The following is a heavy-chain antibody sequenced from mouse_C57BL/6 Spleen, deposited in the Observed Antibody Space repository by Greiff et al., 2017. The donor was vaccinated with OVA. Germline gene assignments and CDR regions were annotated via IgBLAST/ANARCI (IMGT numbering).Heavy chain of an antibody. CDR2: INPNYGTT. J-gene: IGHJ4*01. D-gene: IGHD1-1*01. CDR3: ARWGGSSLYYYAMDY. V-gene: IGHV1-39*01. Sequence: VQLKESGPELVKPGASVKISCKASGYSFTDYNMNWVKQSNGKSLEWIGVINPNYGTTSYNQKFKGKATLTVDQSSSTAYMQLNSLTSEDSAVYYGARWGGSSLYYYAMDYWGQGTSVTVSS. CDR1: GYSFTDYN.